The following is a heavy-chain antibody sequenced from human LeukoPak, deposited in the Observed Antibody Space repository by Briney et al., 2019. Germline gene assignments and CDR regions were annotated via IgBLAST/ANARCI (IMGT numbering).Heavy chain of an antibody. CDR1: RFTFSSYA. Sequence: PGGSLRLSCAASRFTFSSYAMSWVRQAPGKGLEWVSAISGSGGSTYYADSVKGRFTISRDNSMNTLYLQMNSLKAEDKAVYYCAKDRGDSSGYDYFDYWGQGTLVTVSS. D-gene: IGHD3-22*01. J-gene: IGHJ4*02. CDR2: ISGSGGST. CDR3: AKDRGDSSGYDYFDY. V-gene: IGHV3-23*01.